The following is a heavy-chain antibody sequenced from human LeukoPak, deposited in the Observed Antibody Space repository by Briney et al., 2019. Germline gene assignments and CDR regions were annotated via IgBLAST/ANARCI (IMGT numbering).Heavy chain of an antibody. CDR3: AKDRDPMPSRGMDV. CDR1: GFTFSNYW. CDR2: IKSDGSDP. D-gene: IGHD2-2*01. J-gene: IGHJ6*02. V-gene: IGHV3-74*01. Sequence: QPGGSLRLSCTASGFTFSNYWMHWVRHGPGKGLVWVSRIKSDGSDPSYADSVKGRFTISRDNAKSTLYLQMNSLRAEDTAVYYCAKDRDPMPSRGMDVWGQGTTVAVSS.